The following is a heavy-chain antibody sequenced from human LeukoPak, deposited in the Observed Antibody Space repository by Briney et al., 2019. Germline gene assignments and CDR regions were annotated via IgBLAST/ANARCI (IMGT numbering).Heavy chain of an antibody. D-gene: IGHD6-13*01. Sequence: MSGGSLRLSCAASGFTFSSYSMNWVRQAPGKGLECVSSISSSSSYIYYADSVKGRFTISRDNAKNSLYLQMNSLRAEDTAVYYCARDTGSWYYFDYWGQGTLVTVSS. CDR2: ISSSSSYI. J-gene: IGHJ4*02. CDR1: GFTFSSYS. CDR3: ARDTGSWYYFDY. V-gene: IGHV3-21*01.